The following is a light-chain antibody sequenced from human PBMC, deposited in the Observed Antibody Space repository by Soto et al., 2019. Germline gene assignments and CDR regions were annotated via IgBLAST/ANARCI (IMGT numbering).Light chain of an antibody. V-gene: IGKV1-39*01. J-gene: IGKJ4*01. CDR2: AAV. CDR1: QSTSSY. Sequence: DTQMPQSPSSLSASVGDRVTITCRASQSTSSYLNWYQQKPGKAPKLLVYAAVILQSGVPSRFSGSGSGTHFTLTISSLQPEDFATYYCQQSYSTPLTFGGGTKVEIK. CDR3: QQSYSTPLT.